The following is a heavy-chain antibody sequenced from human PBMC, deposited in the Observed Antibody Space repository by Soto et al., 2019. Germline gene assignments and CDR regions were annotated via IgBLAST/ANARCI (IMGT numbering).Heavy chain of an antibody. D-gene: IGHD4-17*01. CDR1: GFTFSSYS. V-gene: IGHV3-21*04. Sequence: EVQLVESGGGLVKPGGSLRLSCAASGFTFSSYSMNWVRQAPGKGLEWVSSISSSSSYIYYADSVKGRFTISRDNAKNSLYLQMNSLRAEDTAVYYCAKDYYGDYVFDYWGQGTLVTVSS. J-gene: IGHJ4*02. CDR2: ISSSSSYI. CDR3: AKDYYGDYVFDY.